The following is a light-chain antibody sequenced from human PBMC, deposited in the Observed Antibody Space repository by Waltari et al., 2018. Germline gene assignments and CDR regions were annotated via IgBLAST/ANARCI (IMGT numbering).Light chain of an antibody. CDR2: GAS. CDR1: QRLTKNY. CDR3: QQYGSSIMYI. V-gene: IGKV3-20*01. J-gene: IGKJ2*01. Sequence: VLTQSPGTLSLSPGERATLSCRASQRLTKNYLAWYQQKPGQAPRLLIYGASSRAAGIPDRFSGSGSGTDFTLTISRLEPEDFAVYYCQQYGSSIMYIFGQGTKLEIK.